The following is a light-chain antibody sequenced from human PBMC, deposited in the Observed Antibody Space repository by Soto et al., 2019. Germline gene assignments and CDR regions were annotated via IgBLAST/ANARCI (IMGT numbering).Light chain of an antibody. CDR3: QQYNKWPYT. J-gene: IGKJ2*01. Sequence: EIVTTQSPATLSVSPGGSATLSCRASQHVSSNLAWYRQKPGQAPTLLIYRASTRATGIPATFSGSGSGTEFTLTISSLQSEDFAVYYCQQYNKWPYTFGQGTKLEI. CDR2: RAS. V-gene: IGKV3-15*01. CDR1: QHVSSN.